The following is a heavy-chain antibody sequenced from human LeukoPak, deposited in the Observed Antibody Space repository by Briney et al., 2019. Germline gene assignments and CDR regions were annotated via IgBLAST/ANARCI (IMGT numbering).Heavy chain of an antibody. J-gene: IGHJ4*02. CDR1: GFTFSSNY. Sequence: PGGSLRLSCAASGFTFSSNYMSWVRQAPGKGLEWVSVIYSGGSTYYADSVKGRFTISRDNSKNTLYLQMNSLRAEDTAVYYCARVGYSSGWYFDYWGQGTLVTVSS. CDR2: IYSGGST. CDR3: ARVGYSSGWYFDY. D-gene: IGHD6-19*01. V-gene: IGHV3-66*02.